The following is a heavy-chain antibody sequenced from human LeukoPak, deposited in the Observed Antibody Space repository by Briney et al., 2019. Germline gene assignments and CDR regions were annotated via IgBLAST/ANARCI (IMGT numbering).Heavy chain of an antibody. J-gene: IGHJ4*02. Sequence: PSETLSLTCTVSGGSISSYYWSWIRQPAGKGLEWIGRIYTSGSTNYNPSLKSRVTMSVDTSKNQFSLKLSSVTPADTAVYYCARDKLAAAGAYFDYWGQGTLVTVSS. CDR3: ARDKLAAAGAYFDY. CDR1: GGSISSYY. D-gene: IGHD6-13*01. CDR2: IYTSGST. V-gene: IGHV4-4*07.